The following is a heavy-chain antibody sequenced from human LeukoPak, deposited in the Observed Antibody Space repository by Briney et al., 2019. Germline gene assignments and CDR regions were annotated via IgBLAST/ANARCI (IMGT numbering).Heavy chain of an antibody. CDR3: ARQGGYSYDYEY. J-gene: IGHJ4*02. CDR2: IHYSGST. CDR1: GGSISSSSYY. Sequence: PSETLSLTCSVSGGSISSSSYYWGWIRQPPGKGLEWIGSIHYSGSTYYNPSLKSRVTISVDTSKNQFSLKLSSVTAADTAVYYCARQGGYSYDYEYWGQGTLVTVSS. V-gene: IGHV4-39*01. D-gene: IGHD5-18*01.